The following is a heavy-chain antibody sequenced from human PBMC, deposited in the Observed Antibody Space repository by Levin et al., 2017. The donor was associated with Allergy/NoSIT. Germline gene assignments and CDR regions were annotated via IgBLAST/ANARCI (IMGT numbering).Heavy chain of an antibody. J-gene: IGHJ4*02. CDR3: AKDDSGYDSWGGPFDY. CDR1: GFTFSSYA. V-gene: IGHV3-23*01. CDR2: ISGSGGST. D-gene: IGHD5-12*01. Sequence: VASVKVSCAASGFTFSSYAMSWVRQAPGKGLEWVSAISGSGGSTYYADSVKGRFTISRDNSKNTLYLQMNSLRAEDTAVYYCAKDDSGYDSWGGPFDYRGQGTLVTVSS.